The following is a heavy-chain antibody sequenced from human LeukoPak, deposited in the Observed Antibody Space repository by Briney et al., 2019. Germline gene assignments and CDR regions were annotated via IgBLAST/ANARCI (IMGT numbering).Heavy chain of an antibody. CDR3: ARQAVVVVAASDY. Sequence: PGGSLRLSCAASGFTLSSYSMNWVRQAPGKGLEWVSSISSSSSYIYYADSVKGRFTISRDNAKNSLYLQMNSLRAEDTAVYYCARQAVVVVAASDYWGQGTLVTVSS. V-gene: IGHV3-21*01. CDR1: GFTLSSYS. D-gene: IGHD2-15*01. J-gene: IGHJ4*02. CDR2: ISSSSSYI.